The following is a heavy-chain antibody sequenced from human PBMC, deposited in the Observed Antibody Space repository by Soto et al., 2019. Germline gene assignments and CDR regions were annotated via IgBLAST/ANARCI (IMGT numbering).Heavy chain of an antibody. CDR2: VNPNSGNT. CDR1: GYTFTSYD. J-gene: IGHJ6*02. V-gene: IGHV1-8*01. D-gene: IGHD3-10*01. Sequence: VKVSCKASGYTFTSYDINWVRQATGQGLEWMGWVNPNSGNTGYAQKFQGRVTMTRNTSISTAYMELSSLRSEDTAVYYCARVTSYGSGKMFVYYYYYGMDVWGQGTTVTVS. CDR3: ARVTSYGSGKMFVYYYYYGMDV.